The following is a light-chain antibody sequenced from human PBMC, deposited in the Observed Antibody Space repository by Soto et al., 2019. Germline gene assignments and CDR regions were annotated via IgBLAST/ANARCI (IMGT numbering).Light chain of an antibody. CDR3: AAWDDSLKGPV. J-gene: IGLJ2*01. V-gene: IGLV1-44*01. Sequence: QAVVTQPPSASGNPGQRVTISCSGSWSNIGTNVVNWYQQLPGAAPKFIIYSNNQRPSGVPDRFSGSKSGTSASLAISGLRSEDGADYYCAAWDDSLKGPVFGGGTKVTVL. CDR1: WSNIGTNV. CDR2: SNN.